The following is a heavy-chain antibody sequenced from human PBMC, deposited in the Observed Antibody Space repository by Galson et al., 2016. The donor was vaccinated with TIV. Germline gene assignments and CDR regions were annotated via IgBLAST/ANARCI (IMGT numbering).Heavy chain of an antibody. J-gene: IGHJ4*02. CDR2: VRYDGSHK. CDR1: GFTFSTYV. D-gene: IGHD3-22*01. CDR3: ARSSAYYYVLAPLDH. Sequence: SLRLSCAASGFTFSTYVMHWVRQAPGKGLEWVAFVRYDGSHKNYADSVKGRFTISRDNSKYTLYLQMNSLRSEDTAVYYCARSSAYYYVLAPLDHWGQGTLVTVSS. V-gene: IGHV3-30*02.